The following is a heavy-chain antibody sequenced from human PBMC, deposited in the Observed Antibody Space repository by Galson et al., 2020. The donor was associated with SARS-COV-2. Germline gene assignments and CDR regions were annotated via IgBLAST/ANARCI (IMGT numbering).Heavy chain of an antibody. J-gene: IGHJ4*02. CDR2: ISYDGSNK. CDR1: GLTFSSYA. CDR3: ASSRYYYDSSGSLDY. Sequence: TGGSLSLSCAAPGLTFSSYAMHWVRQAPGKGLEWVAVISYDGSNKYYADSVKGRFTISRDNSKNTLYLQMNSLRAEDTAVYYCASSRYYYDSSGSLDYWGQGTLVTVSS. V-gene: IGHV3-30-3*01. D-gene: IGHD3-22*01.